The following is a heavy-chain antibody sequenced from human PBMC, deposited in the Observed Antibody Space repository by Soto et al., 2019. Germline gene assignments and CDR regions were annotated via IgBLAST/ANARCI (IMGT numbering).Heavy chain of an antibody. Sequence: SETLSLTCTVSGDSITRGESYWSWIRQPPGKGLEWIGYIYYSGSTYYNPSLKSRISISVDTSKNQFSLKLRSVTAADTAVYYCASFLASMPGRYQPRPTDYGMDAWGQGPTVTVS. J-gene: IGHJ6*02. CDR2: IYYSGST. CDR1: GDSITRGESY. V-gene: IGHV4-30-4*01. D-gene: IGHD3-16*02. CDR3: ASFLASMPGRYQPRPTDYGMDA.